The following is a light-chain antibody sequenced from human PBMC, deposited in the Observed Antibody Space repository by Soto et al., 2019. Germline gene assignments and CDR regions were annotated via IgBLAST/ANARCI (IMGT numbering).Light chain of an antibody. CDR3: QTWGTAIHDVV. J-gene: IGLJ2*01. Sequence: QLVLTQSPSASASLGASVKLTCTLSSGHSTYAIAWHQQQPDKGPRYLMKLNSDGSHNKGDGIPDRFSGSSSGAERHLTISSLQSEDGADYYCQTWGTAIHDVVFGGGTKVTVL. CDR2: LNSDGSH. CDR1: SGHSTYA. V-gene: IGLV4-69*01.